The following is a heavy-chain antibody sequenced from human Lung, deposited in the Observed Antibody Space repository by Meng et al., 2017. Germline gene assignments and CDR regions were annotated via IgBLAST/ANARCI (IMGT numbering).Heavy chain of an antibody. V-gene: IGHV4-34*01. CDR3: ARGPTTMAHDFDY. D-gene: IGHD4-11*01. Sequence: QGQLKQWGGGLLRPSETLSLTCVVSGGSFSDYYWSWIRQPPGKGLEWIGEINHSGSTNYNPSPESRATISVDTSQNNLSLKLSSVTAADSAVYYCARGPTTMAHDFDYWGQGTLVTVSS. J-gene: IGHJ4*02. CDR1: GGSFSDYY. CDR2: INHSGST.